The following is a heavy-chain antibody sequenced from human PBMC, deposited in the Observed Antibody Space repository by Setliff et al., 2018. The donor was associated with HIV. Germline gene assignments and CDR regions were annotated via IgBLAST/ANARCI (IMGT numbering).Heavy chain of an antibody. CDR1: GASISSPIYY. CDR3: AAAEGQGPWYFFDN. V-gene: IGHV4-39*01. J-gene: IGHJ4*02. Sequence: SETLSLTCSVSGASISSPIYYWGWIRQAPGKGLEWIGNIYYNGNTDYKPSLERRLTISVDTSKNQFSLSLSSVTATDTALYFCAAAEGQGPWYFFDNWGQGTLVTVSS. D-gene: IGHD6-13*01. CDR2: IYYNGNT.